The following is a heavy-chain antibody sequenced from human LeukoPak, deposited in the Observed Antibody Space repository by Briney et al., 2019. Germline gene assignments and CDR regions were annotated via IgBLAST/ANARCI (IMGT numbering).Heavy chain of an antibody. Sequence: GGSLRLSCVASGFSFSSYGMHWVRQAPGKGLEWVAFIRYDGTNKYYADSVKGRFTISRDNSKNTLYLQMNSLRVEDTAVYYCAKYCRESSGASPLDYWGQGTRVTVSS. D-gene: IGHD3-22*01. CDR1: GFSFSSYG. CDR3: AKYCRESSGASPLDY. V-gene: IGHV3-30*02. J-gene: IGHJ4*02. CDR2: IRYDGTNK.